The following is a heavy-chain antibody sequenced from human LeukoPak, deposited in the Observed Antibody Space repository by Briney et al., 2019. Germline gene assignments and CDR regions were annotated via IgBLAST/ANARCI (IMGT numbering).Heavy chain of an antibody. CDR3: AREQRGYSGALSGMDV. CDR1: GGTFSSYA. CDR2: IIPILGIA. V-gene: IGHV1-69*04. J-gene: IGHJ6*02. D-gene: IGHD5-12*01. Sequence: GSSVKVSCKASGGTFSSYAISWVRQAPGQGLEWMGRIIPILGIANYAQKFQGRVTITADKSTSTAYMELSSLRSEDTAVYYCAREQRGYSGALSGMDVWGQGTTVTVSS.